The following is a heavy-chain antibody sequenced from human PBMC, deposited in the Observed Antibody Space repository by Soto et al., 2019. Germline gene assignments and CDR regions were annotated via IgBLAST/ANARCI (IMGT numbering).Heavy chain of an antibody. CDR2: ISSSGDST. CDR3: ARRGSGSYYDY. V-gene: IGHV3-23*01. J-gene: IGHJ4*02. CDR1: GFTFNNYA. D-gene: IGHD1-26*01. Sequence: EVQLLESGGGLVQPGGSLRLSCAASGFTFNNYAMSWVRQAPGKGLEWVSTISSSGDSTYYADSVKGRFTISRDNSKNTLYLQMNSLRAEDTAVYYCARRGSGSYYDYWGQGTLVTVSS.